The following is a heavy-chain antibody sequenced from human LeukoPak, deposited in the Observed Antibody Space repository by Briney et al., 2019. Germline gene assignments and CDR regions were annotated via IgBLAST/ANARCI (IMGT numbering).Heavy chain of an antibody. Sequence: SETLSLTCTVSGGFISSYYWTWIRQPPGKGLEWIGSIYYSGSTYYNPSLKSRVTISVDTSKNQFSLKLSSVTAADTAVYYCARAPYGDPTNWYFDLWGRGTLVTVSS. V-gene: IGHV4-39*01. J-gene: IGHJ2*01. CDR3: ARAPYGDPTNWYFDL. CDR1: GGFISSYY. D-gene: IGHD4-17*01. CDR2: IYYSGST.